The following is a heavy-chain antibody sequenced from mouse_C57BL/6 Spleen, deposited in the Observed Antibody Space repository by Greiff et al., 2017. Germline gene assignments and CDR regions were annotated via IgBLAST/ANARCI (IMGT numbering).Heavy chain of an antibody. D-gene: IGHD2-5*01. Sequence: QVQLQQPGAELVKPGASVKLSCKASGYTFTSYWMHWVKQRPGQGLEWIGMIHPNSGSTNYNEKFKSKATLTVDKSSSTADMQLSSLTSEDSAVYYCAPSYYSKGYAMDYWGQGTSVTVSS. CDR3: APSYYSKGYAMDY. V-gene: IGHV1-64*01. CDR1: GYTFTSYW. CDR2: IHPNSGST. J-gene: IGHJ4*01.